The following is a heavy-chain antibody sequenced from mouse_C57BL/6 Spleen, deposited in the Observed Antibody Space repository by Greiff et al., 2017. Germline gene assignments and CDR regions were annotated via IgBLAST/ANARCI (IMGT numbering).Heavy chain of an antibody. CDR2: IWTGGGT. CDR1: GFSLTGSA. V-gene: IGHV2-9-1*01. D-gene: IGHD2-2*01. CDR3: ASYGDDDYAMDY. Sequence: VKVVESGPGLVAPSQSLSITCTVSGFSLTGSAISWVRQPPGKGLEWLGGIWTGGGTTYTSALKSGLGISTDNSTSKVFLKMNSLQTDDTARYYCASYGDDDYAMDYWGQGTSVTVSS. J-gene: IGHJ4*01.